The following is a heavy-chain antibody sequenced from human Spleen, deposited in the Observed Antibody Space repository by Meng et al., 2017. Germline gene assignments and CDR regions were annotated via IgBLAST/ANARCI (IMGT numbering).Heavy chain of an antibody. Sequence: SETLSLTCTVSGGSISSYYWSWIRQPPGKGLEWIGYIYYSGSTNYNPSLKSRVTISVDTSKNQFSLKVRSVTAADTGVYYCARGYSSGRYHFDYWGQGTLVTVSS. J-gene: IGHJ4*02. CDR2: IYYSGST. V-gene: IGHV4-59*01. D-gene: IGHD6-19*01. CDR1: GGSISSYY. CDR3: ARGYSSGRYHFDY.